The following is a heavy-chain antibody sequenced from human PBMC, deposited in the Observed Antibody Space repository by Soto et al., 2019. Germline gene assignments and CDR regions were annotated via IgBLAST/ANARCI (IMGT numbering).Heavy chain of an antibody. CDR2: IIPIFGTA. CDR3: ASKYCSSTSSCYYYGMDV. V-gene: IGHV1-69*13. J-gene: IGHJ6*02. D-gene: IGHD2-2*01. CDR1: GGTFSIYA. Sequence: SVKVSCKASGGTFSIYAISCVLQSPLQWLDWMGGIIPIFGTANYAQKFQGRVTITADESTSTAYMELSSLRSEDTAVYYCASKYCSSTSSCYYYGMDVWGQGTTVTVSS.